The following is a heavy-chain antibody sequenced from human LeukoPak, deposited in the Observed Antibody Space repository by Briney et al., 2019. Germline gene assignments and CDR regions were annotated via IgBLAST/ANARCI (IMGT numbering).Heavy chain of an antibody. CDR1: GGSFSGYY. CDR3: AREGYSSSKFDY. Sequence: SETLSLTCAVYGGSFSGYYWSWIRQPPGKGLEWIGEINHSGSTNYNPSLKSRVTKSVDTSKNQFSLKLSSVTAADTAVYYCAREGYSSSKFDYWGQGTLVTVSS. D-gene: IGHD6-13*01. CDR2: INHSGST. V-gene: IGHV4-34*01. J-gene: IGHJ4*02.